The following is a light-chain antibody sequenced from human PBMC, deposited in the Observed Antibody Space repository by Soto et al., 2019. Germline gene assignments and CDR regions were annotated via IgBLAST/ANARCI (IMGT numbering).Light chain of an antibody. J-gene: IGLJ1*01. CDR1: SSDVGGYNY. CDR2: EVT. Sequence: QSALTKPPSASGSPGQAVTISCTGTSSDVGGYNYVAWYQQHPGKAPKLIIYEVTVRPSGVPDRFSGSKSGNTASLTVSGLQAEDEADYYCTSYAGRNKFYVFGAGTKVTVL. CDR3: TSYAGRNKFYV. V-gene: IGLV2-8*01.